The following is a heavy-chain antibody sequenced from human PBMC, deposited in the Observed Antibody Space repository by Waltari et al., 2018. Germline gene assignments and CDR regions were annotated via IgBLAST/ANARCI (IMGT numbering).Heavy chain of an antibody. CDR1: GFTFSSYS. D-gene: IGHD1-26*01. CDR3: ARDLGVGIVGATYVL. J-gene: IGHJ4*02. Sequence: EVQLVESGGGLVKPGGSLRLSCAASGFTFSSYSMNWVRQAPGKGREWVSSMSSSSSYIYYADSGKGRFTISRDNAKNSLYLQMNSLRAEDTAVYYCARDLGVGIVGATYVLWGQGTLVTVSS. V-gene: IGHV3-21*01. CDR2: MSSSSSYI.